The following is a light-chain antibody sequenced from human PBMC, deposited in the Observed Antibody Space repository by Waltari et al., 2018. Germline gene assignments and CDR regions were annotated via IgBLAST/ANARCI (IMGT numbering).Light chain of an antibody. CDR2: EVS. Sequence: QSALTQPASVSGSPGQSITISCTGTSSDVGSYNLVSWYRQHPGKAPKLLIYEVSKPPSGVSNRFSGSKSGNAASLTISGLQAEDEADYYCCSYAGSSTPYVFGTGTKVTVL. J-gene: IGLJ1*01. CDR3: CSYAGSSTPYV. CDR1: SSDVGSYNL. V-gene: IGLV2-23*02.